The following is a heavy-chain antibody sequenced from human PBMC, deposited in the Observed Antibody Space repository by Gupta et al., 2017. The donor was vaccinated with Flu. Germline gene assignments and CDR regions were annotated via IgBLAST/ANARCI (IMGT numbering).Heavy chain of an antibody. D-gene: IGHD4-17*01. CDR2: ISGSGVST. J-gene: IGHJ4*02. CDR3: AKETYGDYEGHFDY. V-gene: IGHV3-23*01. Sequence: EVQLLDSGGGLVQPGGSLRLSCATSGFSFSNYAMTWVRQAPGKGLEWVSTISGSGVSTFYADSVRGRFTISRDNSKNTLYLQMNSLRAEDTAVYSCAKETYGDYEGHFDYWGQGTLVTVSS. CDR1: GFSFSNYA.